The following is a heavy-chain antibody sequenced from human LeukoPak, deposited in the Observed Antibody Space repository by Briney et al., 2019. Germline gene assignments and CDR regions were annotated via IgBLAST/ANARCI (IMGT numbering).Heavy chain of an antibody. CDR2: IYPGDSDT. D-gene: IGHD6-19*01. CDR1: GYSFTSYW. CDR3: ARQSGVYSSGPSFDY. J-gene: IGHJ4*02. V-gene: IGHV5-51*01. Sequence: GESLKISCKGSGYSFTSYWIGWVRQLPGKGLEWMGIIYPGDSDTRYSPSFQGQVTISADKSISTAYLQWSSLKASDTAVYYCARQSGVYSSGPSFDYWGQGTLVTVSS.